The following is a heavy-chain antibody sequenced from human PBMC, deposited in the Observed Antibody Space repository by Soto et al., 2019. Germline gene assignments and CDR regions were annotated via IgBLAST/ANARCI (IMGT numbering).Heavy chain of an antibody. V-gene: IGHV4-31*03. J-gene: IGHJ4*02. Sequence: SETLSLTCTVSGGSISSGGYYWSWIRQHPGKGLEWIGYIYYSGSTYYNPSLKSRVTISVDTSKNQFSLKLSSVTAADTAVYYCARVGPAQAFDYWGQGTLVNVSS. CDR3: ARVGPAQAFDY. CDR1: GGSISSGGYY. CDR2: IYYSGST.